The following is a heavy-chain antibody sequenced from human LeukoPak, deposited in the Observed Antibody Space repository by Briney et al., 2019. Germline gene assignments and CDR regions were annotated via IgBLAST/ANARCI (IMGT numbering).Heavy chain of an antibody. D-gene: IGHD6-25*01. CDR1: GGSFSGYY. Sequence: TSETLSLTCAVYGGSFSGYYWSWIRQPPGKGLEWVGEINHSGSANYNPSLKSRVTISVDTSKNQFSLRLSSVTAADTAVYYCARAASIAAGAFDIWGQGTMVTVSS. V-gene: IGHV4-34*01. J-gene: IGHJ3*02. CDR2: INHSGSA. CDR3: ARAASIAAGAFDI.